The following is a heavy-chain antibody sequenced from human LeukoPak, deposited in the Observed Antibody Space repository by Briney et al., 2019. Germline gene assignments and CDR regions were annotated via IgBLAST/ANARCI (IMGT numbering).Heavy chain of an antibody. Sequence: SETLSLICTVSGDSFTSGNYYWSWIRQSPGKGLEWIGRIYTSGNADYNPSLKSRLAISVDTSKSQFSLRLSSVTAADTAVYYCARWALHWSNYEVHNAFDIWGQGTRVTVSS. D-gene: IGHD3-10*01. J-gene: IGHJ3*02. CDR3: ARWALHWSNYEVHNAFDI. CDR2: IYTSGNA. CDR1: GDSFTSGNYY. V-gene: IGHV4-61*01.